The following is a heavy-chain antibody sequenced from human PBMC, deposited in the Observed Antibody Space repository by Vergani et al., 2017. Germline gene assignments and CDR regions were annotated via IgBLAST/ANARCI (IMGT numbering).Heavy chain of an antibody. V-gene: IGHV1-18*04. D-gene: IGHD3-22*01. Sequence: QVQLVQSGAEVKKPGASVKVSCKASGYTFTSYGISGVRQAPGQGLEWMGWISAYNGNTNYAQKLQGRVTMTTDTSTSTAYMELRSLRSDDTAVYYCARDSYYDSSGMSPGLAAYWGQGTLVTVSS. CDR2: ISAYNGNT. CDR1: GYTFTSYG. J-gene: IGHJ4*02. CDR3: ARDSYYDSSGMSPGLAAY.